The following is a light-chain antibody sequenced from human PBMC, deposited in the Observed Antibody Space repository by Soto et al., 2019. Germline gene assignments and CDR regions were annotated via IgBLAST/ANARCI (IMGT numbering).Light chain of an antibody. Sequence: DTTITQYSATLRASVRDSVTITCLASQSISNWLAWYQQKPGKAPKLLIYHASSLESGVPSRFSGSGSGTEFTLTISSLQPDDFATYYCQQYNSYSWTFGQGTKVDI. CDR1: QSISNW. V-gene: IGKV1-5*01. CDR3: QQYNSYSWT. J-gene: IGKJ1*01. CDR2: HAS.